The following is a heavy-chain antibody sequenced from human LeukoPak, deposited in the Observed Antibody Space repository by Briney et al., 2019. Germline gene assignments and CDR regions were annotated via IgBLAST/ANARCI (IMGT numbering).Heavy chain of an antibody. D-gene: IGHD3-10*01. J-gene: IGHJ4*02. CDR3: ARGGYYGSGSYSDY. Sequence: PGGSLRLSCAASGFTFSSHSMNWVRQAPRKGLYLVSSITSSGSYIYYADSVKGRFTISRDNATYSLYLQMNSLRAEDTAVYSCARGGYYGSGSYSDYWGQGTLVTVSS. V-gene: IGHV3-21*01. CDR2: ITSSGSYI. CDR1: GFTFSSHS.